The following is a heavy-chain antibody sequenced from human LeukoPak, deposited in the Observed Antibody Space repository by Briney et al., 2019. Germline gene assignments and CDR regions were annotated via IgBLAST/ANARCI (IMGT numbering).Heavy chain of an antibody. CDR2: ISGSGDNT. V-gene: IGHV3-23*01. D-gene: IGHD4-17*01. CDR1: GFAFSGFA. J-gene: IGHJ4*02. Sequence: GGSLRLSCSGAGFAFSGFAMGWVRQAPGKGLEWVSSISGSGDNTYYADSVDGRFIVSRDNTKNTLYLQMNSLRAEDTALYYCARGRGGDYVPSRFDYWGQGTLVTVSS. CDR3: ARGRGGDYVPSRFDY.